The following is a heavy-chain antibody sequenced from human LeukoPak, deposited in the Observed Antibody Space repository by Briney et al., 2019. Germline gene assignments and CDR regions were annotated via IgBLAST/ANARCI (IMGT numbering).Heavy chain of an antibody. Sequence: GGSLRLSCAASGFTFSSYGMHWVRQAPGKGLEWVAVIWYDGSNKYYADSVKGRFTISRDNSKNTLYLQMNSLRAEDTAVYYCATEVVPAAISDYWGQGTLVTDSS. CDR1: GFTFSSYG. D-gene: IGHD2-2*01. CDR3: ATEVVPAAISDY. J-gene: IGHJ4*02. V-gene: IGHV3-33*01. CDR2: IWYDGSNK.